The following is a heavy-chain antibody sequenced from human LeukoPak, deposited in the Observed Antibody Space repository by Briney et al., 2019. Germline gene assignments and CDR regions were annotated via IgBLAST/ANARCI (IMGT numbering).Heavy chain of an antibody. Sequence: GASVKVSCKASGGTFSSYAISWVRQAPGQGLEWMGGIIPIFGTANYAQKFQGRVTITADESTSTAYMELSSLRSEDTAVYYCARPAAYDILTGYYTGLDPWGQGTLVTVSS. J-gene: IGHJ5*02. V-gene: IGHV1-69*13. CDR3: ARPAAYDILTGYYTGLDP. CDR2: IIPIFGTA. CDR1: GGTFSSYA. D-gene: IGHD3-9*01.